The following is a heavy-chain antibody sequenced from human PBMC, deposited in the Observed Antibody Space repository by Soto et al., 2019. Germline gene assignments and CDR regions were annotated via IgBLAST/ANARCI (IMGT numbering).Heavy chain of an antibody. Sequence: PSDTLSLTCTVSGGSVSSGSYYWSWIRQPPGKGLEWIGYIYYSGSTNYSPSLKSRVTISVDTSKNQFSLKLSSVTAADTAVYYCARTSVYYYGTDARGQGATVTV. V-gene: IGHV4-61*01. CDR2: IYYSGST. CDR3: ARTSVYYYGTDA. J-gene: IGHJ6*01. CDR1: GGSVSSGSYY.